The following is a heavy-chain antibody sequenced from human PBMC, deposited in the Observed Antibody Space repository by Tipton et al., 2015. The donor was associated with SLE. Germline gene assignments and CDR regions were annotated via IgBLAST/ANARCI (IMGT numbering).Heavy chain of an antibody. CDR1: GGSISSYY. V-gene: IGHV4-59*12. CDR2: IYYSGST. Sequence: TLSLTCTVSGGSISSYYWSWIRQPPGKGLEWIGYIYYSGSTNYNPSLKSRVTISVDTSKNQFSLKMNSVTAADTAVYYCARGDTSNYFPHPFEIWGQGTGVTVSS. J-gene: IGHJ3*02. CDR3: ARGDTSNYFPHPFEI. D-gene: IGHD3-10*01.